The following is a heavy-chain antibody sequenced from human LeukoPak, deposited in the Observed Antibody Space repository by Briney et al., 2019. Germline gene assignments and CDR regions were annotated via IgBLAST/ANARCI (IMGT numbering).Heavy chain of an antibody. V-gene: IGHV3-23*01. J-gene: IGHJ6*02. Sequence: PGGSLRLSCAASGFTFTSYSMNWVRQAPGKGLEWVSTISGGGGSTYYADSVKGRFTISRDNSKNTLYLQMNSLRAEDTAVYYCARDRTYSSSWYDRYYYYYGMDVWGQGTTVTVSS. CDR2: ISGGGGST. CDR3: ARDRTYSSSWYDRYYYYYGMDV. D-gene: IGHD6-13*01. CDR1: GFTFTSYS.